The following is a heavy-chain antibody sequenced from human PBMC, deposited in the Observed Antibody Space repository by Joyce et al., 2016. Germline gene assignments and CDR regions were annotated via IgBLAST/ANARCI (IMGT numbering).Heavy chain of an antibody. J-gene: IGHJ4*02. CDR3: ARGTDYVWVSP. D-gene: IGHD3-16*01. Sequence: QVQLQQWGAGLLKPSETLSLTCGVYGASFTLYHYWFSWIRQSPEKGLEWIGEIHYTGATNYNPSFKSRVTMSVDTSKSQFFLKLTSMTAADTAVYYCARGTDYVWVSPWGQGTLVTVSS. V-gene: IGHV4-34*02. CDR1: GASFTLYHYW. CDR2: IHYTGAT.